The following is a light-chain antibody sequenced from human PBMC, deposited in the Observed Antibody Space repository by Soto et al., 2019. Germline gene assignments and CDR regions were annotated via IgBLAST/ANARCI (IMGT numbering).Light chain of an antibody. CDR3: QHRSNWPPEIT. Sequence: EVVLTQSPATLSLSPGERATLSCRASQSVTTYLVWYQQKPGQAPRLLIYDASSRATAIPARFSGTGSGTDFTLTISSLEPEDSEVYYCQHRSNWPPEITFGGGTKVEIK. V-gene: IGKV3-11*01. J-gene: IGKJ4*01. CDR2: DAS. CDR1: QSVTTY.